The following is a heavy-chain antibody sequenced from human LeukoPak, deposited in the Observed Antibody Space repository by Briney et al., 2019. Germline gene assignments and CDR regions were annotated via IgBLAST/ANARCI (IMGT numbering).Heavy chain of an antibody. CDR2: ISAYNGNT. CDR1: GYTFTSYG. CDR3: ARVVTPIYCTSTSCYSKGWFDP. V-gene: IGHV1-18*01. Sequence: ASVKVSCKASGYTFTSYGISWVRQAPGQGLEWMGWISAYNGNTNYAQKLQGRVTMTTDTSTSAAYMEVSNLRSEDTAVYYCARVVTPIYCTSTSCYSKGWFDPWGQGTLVTVSS. D-gene: IGHD2-2*01. J-gene: IGHJ5*02.